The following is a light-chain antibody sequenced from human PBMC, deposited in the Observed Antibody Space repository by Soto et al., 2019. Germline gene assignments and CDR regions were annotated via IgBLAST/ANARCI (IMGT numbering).Light chain of an antibody. J-gene: IGLJ1*01. CDR3: CSYTRSGTLI. CDR1: SSDIGDYNY. Sequence: QSALTQPASVSGSHGQSITISCVGTSSDIGDYNYVSWYQQHPGKVPKVIISDVRNRPSGVSYRFSGSKSGNTASLTVSGLHAEYEADYYCCSYTRSGTLIFGTGTKLTVL. CDR2: DVR. V-gene: IGLV2-14*01.